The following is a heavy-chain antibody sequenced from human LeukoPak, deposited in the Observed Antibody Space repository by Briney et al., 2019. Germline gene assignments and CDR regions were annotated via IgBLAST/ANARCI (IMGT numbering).Heavy chain of an antibody. V-gene: IGHV3-33*01. J-gene: IGHJ4*02. Sequence: GRSLRLSCAVYGFTFSSYDMHWVRRAPGKALEWVADIWYDGSNKYYADSVKGRFTISRDNSYYALYLQMNSLRAEDTAVYYCARGEVDTAGPFDYWGQGTLVTVSS. CDR3: ARGEVDTAGPFDY. CDR1: GFTFSSYD. CDR2: IWYDGSNK. D-gene: IGHD5-18*01.